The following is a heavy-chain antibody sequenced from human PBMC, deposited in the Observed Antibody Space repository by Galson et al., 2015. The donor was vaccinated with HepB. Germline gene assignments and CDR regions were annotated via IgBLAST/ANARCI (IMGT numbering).Heavy chain of an antibody. D-gene: IGHD3-22*01. J-gene: IGHJ4*02. Sequence: QSGAEVKKPGASVKVSCKASGGTFSRHTISWVRQAPGQGLEWMGGIIPMFGSGNYAQKFQGRVTITADESKSTTYMELSRLRSEDTAVYYCARQYDTSGYYAYWGQGTLVTVSS. V-gene: IGHV1-69*13. CDR1: GGTFSRHT. CDR2: IIPMFGSG. CDR3: ARQYDTSGYYAY.